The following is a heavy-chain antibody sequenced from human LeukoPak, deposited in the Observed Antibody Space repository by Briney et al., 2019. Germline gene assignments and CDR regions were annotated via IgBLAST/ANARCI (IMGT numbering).Heavy chain of an antibody. V-gene: IGHV3-9*03. J-gene: IGHJ4*01. CDR2: ISWNSGSI. CDR3: AKDLYTRITPGGLFDY. Sequence: AGGSLRLSCAASGFTFDDYAMHWVRQAPGKGLEWVSGISWNSGSIGYADSVKGRFTLSRDNAKNSLYLQMNSLRAEDMALYYCAKDLYTRITPGGLFDYWGHGTLVTVSS. D-gene: IGHD4-23*01. CDR1: GFTFDDYA.